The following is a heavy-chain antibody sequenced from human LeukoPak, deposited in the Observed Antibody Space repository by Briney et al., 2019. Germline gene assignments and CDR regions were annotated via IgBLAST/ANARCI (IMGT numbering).Heavy chain of an antibody. J-gene: IGHJ4*02. CDR3: ARGALGGAWDY. V-gene: IGHV1-69*05. CDR1: GGTLSTYA. CDR2: IIPVFQTA. D-gene: IGHD1-26*01. Sequence: ASVKVSCKASGGTLSTYAFTWVRQAPGQGLEWMGGIIPVFQTADSAQKFQGRVTITTDESTSTAYMELSRLRSEDTAVYYCARGALGGAWDYWGQGTLVTVSS.